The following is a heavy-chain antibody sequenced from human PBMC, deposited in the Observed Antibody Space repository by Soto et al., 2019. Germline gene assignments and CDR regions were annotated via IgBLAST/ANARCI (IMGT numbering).Heavy chain of an antibody. CDR3: ARDHHSYYDTSGYYPYFDF. J-gene: IGHJ4*02. CDR1: GGSVNTAPYH. D-gene: IGHD3-22*01. V-gene: IGHV4-61*01. Sequence: SETLSLTCTVSGGSVNTAPYHWSWIRQSPRNGLEWIGNIYYTGSTNYNPSFESRVAISLDTSNNQFSLRLTSLTAADTAVYFCARDHHSYYDTSGYYPYFDFWGQGTLLTASS. CDR2: IYYTGST.